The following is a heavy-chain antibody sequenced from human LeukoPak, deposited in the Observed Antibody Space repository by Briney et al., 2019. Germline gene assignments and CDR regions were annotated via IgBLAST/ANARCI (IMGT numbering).Heavy chain of an antibody. V-gene: IGHV4-34*01. J-gene: IGHJ4*02. CDR2: INHSGST. Sequence: SETLSLTCAVYGGSFSGYYWSWIRQPPGKGLEWIGEINHSGSTNYNPSLKSRVTISVDTSKNQFSLKLSSVPAADTALYYCAKHYMGSSYNHGLDCWGQGTLVTVSS. D-gene: IGHD3-10*01. CDR1: GGSFSGYY. CDR3: AKHYMGSSYNHGLDC.